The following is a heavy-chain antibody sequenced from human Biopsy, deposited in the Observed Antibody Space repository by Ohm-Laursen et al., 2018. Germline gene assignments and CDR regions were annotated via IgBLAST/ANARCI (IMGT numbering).Heavy chain of an antibody. CDR2: INCKTGAT. CDR3: ARDPLNGHKHFDY. D-gene: IGHD2-8*01. J-gene: IGHJ4*02. Sequence: ASVKAFCKASSYTFTDYNIHWMRQAPGQGLEWLGYINCKTGATNYAQKFQGTVTMTRDTSVSTAYLALGNLRSADTAIYYCARDPLNGHKHFDYWGQGSLVTVSS. CDR1: SYTFTDYN. V-gene: IGHV1-2*02.